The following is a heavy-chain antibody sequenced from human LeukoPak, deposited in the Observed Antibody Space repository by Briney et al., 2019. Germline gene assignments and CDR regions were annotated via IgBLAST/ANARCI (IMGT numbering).Heavy chain of an antibody. CDR3: AREFGNWYDFDY. J-gene: IGHJ4*02. V-gene: IGHV1-8*03. D-gene: IGHD1-20*01. CDR1: GYTFTSYD. CDR2: MNPNSGNT. Sequence: GASVKVSCKASGYTFTSYDINWVRQATGQGLEWMGWMNPNSGNTGYAQKFQGRVTITRNTSISTAYMELSSLRSEDTAVYYCAREFGNWYDFDYWGQGTLVTVSS.